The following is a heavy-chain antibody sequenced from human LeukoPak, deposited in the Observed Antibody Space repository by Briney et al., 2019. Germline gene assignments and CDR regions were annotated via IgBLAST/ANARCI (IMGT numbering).Heavy chain of an antibody. CDR3: AREDCSGGSCYPGRFDY. Sequence: GGSLRLSCAASGFTFSSYWMSWVRQAPGKGLEWVANIKQDGSEKYYVDSVKGRFTISRDNAKNSLYLQMNSLRAEDTAVYYCAREDCSGGSCYPGRFDYWGQGTLVTVSS. CDR1: GFTFSSYW. V-gene: IGHV3-7*01. D-gene: IGHD2-15*01. J-gene: IGHJ4*02. CDR2: IKQDGSEK.